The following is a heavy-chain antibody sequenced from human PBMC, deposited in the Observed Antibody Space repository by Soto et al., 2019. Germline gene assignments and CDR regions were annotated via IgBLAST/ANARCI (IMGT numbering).Heavy chain of an antibody. CDR3: ARSIPIFGVVRL. D-gene: IGHD3-3*01. J-gene: IGHJ4*02. V-gene: IGHV1-3*01. Sequence: ASVKVSCKASGYTFTSYAMHWVRQAPGQRLEWMGWINAGNGNTKYSQKFQGRVTITRDTSASTAYMELSSLRSEDTAVYYCARSIPIFGVVRLWGQGTLVTVSS. CDR1: GYTFTSYA. CDR2: INAGNGNT.